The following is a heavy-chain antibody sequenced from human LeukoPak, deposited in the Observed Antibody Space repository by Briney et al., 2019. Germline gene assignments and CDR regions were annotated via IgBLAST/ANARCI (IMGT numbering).Heavy chain of an antibody. D-gene: IGHD3-22*01. V-gene: IGHV1-24*01. J-gene: IGHJ3*02. Sequence: ASVKVSCKVSGYTLTELSMHWVRQAPGKGLEWMGGFDPEDGETIYARKFQGRVTMTEDTSTDTAYMELSSLRSEDTAVYYCATGYDSSGHDAFDIWGQGTMVTVSS. CDR2: FDPEDGET. CDR3: ATGYDSSGHDAFDI. CDR1: GYTLTELS.